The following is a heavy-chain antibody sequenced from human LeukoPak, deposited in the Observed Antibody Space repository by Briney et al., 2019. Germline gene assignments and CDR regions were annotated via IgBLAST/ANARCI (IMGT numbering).Heavy chain of an antibody. V-gene: IGHV1-18*01. J-gene: IGHJ4*02. CDR2: ISAYNGNT. CDR3: ARGLGYDFWSGYSPGYYFDH. CDR1: GYTFTSYG. Sequence: ASVKVSCKASGYTFTSYGISWVRQAPGQGLEWMGWISAYNGNTNYAQKLQGRVTMTTDTSTSTAYMELRSLRSDDTAVYYCARGLGYDFWSGYSPGYYFDHWGQGTLVTVSS. D-gene: IGHD3-3*01.